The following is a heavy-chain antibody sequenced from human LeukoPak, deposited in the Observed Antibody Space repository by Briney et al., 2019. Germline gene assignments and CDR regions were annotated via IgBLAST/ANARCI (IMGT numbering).Heavy chain of an antibody. CDR2: ISGSGGST. Sequence: GGSLSLSCAASGLPFSSYAMSWVRQAPGKGLEWVSAISGSGGSTYYADSVKGRFTISRDNSKNTLYLQMNSLRAEDTAVYYCAALYDYVWGSYRSFDYWGQGTLVTVSS. J-gene: IGHJ4*02. D-gene: IGHD3-16*02. CDR3: AALYDYVWGSYRSFDY. CDR1: GLPFSSYA. V-gene: IGHV3-23*01.